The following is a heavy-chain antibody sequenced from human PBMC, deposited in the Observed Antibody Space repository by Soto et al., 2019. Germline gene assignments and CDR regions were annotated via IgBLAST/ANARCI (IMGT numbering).Heavy chain of an antibody. Sequence: QVQLVESGGGVVQPGRSLRLSCAASGFTFSSYGMHWVRQAPGKGLEWVAVIWYDGSNKYYADSVKGRFTISRDNSKNTLYLQMNSLRAEDTAVYYCARDLKYSALDYWGQGTLVTVSS. J-gene: IGHJ4*02. V-gene: IGHV3-33*01. D-gene: IGHD5-18*01. CDR3: ARDLKYSALDY. CDR1: GFTFSSYG. CDR2: IWYDGSNK.